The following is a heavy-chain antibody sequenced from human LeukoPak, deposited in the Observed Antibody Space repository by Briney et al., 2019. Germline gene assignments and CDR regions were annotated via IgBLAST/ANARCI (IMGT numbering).Heavy chain of an antibody. V-gene: IGHV3-7*01. J-gene: IGHJ4*02. CDR2: THPDGSEK. CDR1: GFSLSNSW. Sequence: PGGSLRLSCVGYGFSLSNSWVNWVRTAPGKGLEWVASTHPDGSEKFYVDSLKGRFTISRDNAKDSLYLQMNSLRAEDTAVYYCARDRGYTSFDYWGQGTLVTVSS. CDR3: ARDRGYTSFDY. D-gene: IGHD5-18*01.